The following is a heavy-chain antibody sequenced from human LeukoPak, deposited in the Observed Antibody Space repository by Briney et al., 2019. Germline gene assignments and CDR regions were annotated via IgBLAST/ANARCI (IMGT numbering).Heavy chain of an antibody. D-gene: IGHD3-22*01. Sequence: GGSLRLSCAASGFTFSSYSMNWVRQAPGKGLEWVSSISSSSSYIYYADSVKGRFTISRDNAKNSLYLQINSLRAEDTAVYYCARGAYYYDSSGYYFGYFQHWGQGTLVTVSS. CDR1: GFTFSSYS. CDR2: ISSSSSYI. J-gene: IGHJ1*01. V-gene: IGHV3-21*01. CDR3: ARGAYYYDSSGYYFGYFQH.